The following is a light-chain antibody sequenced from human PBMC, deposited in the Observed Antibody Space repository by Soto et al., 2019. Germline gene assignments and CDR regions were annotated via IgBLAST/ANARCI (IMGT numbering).Light chain of an antibody. Sequence: EIVLTQSPGTLSLSPGDSATLSCRTSQSVSTSYLAWYQQKRGQAPRLLIYAASSRATGIPDRFSGGGSGADFTLTISRLEPEDSAVYYCQQHGSSPYMYTFGQGTNLEI. J-gene: IGKJ2*01. V-gene: IGKV3-20*01. CDR2: AAS. CDR3: QQHGSSPYMYT. CDR1: QSVSTSY.